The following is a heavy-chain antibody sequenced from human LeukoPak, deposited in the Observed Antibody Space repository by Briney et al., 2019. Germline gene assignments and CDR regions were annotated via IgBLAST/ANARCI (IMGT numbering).Heavy chain of an antibody. CDR1: GYTFTSYD. V-gene: IGHV1-8*01. J-gene: IGHJ4*02. Sequence: EASVKVSCTASGYTFTSYDINWVRQATGQGLEWMGWMNPNSGNTGYVQKFQGRVTMTRNTSISTAYMELSSLRSEDTAVYFCARGGVGTDFDYWGQGTLVTVSS. CDR3: ARGGVGTDFDY. D-gene: IGHD4-23*01. CDR2: MNPNSGNT.